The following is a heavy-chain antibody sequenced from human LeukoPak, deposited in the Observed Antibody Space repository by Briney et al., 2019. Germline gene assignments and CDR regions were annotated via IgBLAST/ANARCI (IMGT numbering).Heavy chain of an antibody. CDR1: GLTFSSYG. V-gene: IGHV3-30*03. D-gene: IGHD1-26*01. CDR2: ISYDGSNK. J-gene: IGHJ4*02. Sequence: GGSLRLSCAASGLTFSSYGMHWVRQAPGKGLEWVAVISYDGSNKYYADSVKGRFTISRDNSKNTLYLQMNSLRAEDTAVYYCARDYSGSYLFDYWGQGTLVTVSS. CDR3: ARDYSGSYLFDY.